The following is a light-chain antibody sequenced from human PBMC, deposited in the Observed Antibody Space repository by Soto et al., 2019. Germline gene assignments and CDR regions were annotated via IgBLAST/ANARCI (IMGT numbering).Light chain of an antibody. CDR2: DAY. CDR3: QQRHMWTIT. V-gene: IGKV3-11*01. J-gene: IGKJ5*01. Sequence: EVELTPSPGTLSVSPRARATLSCRASQSFRCLLAWYQQKPGPAPRFLIYDAYNRATGIPPRFSGSVSGTDVPITISSLETEDAAVYYCQQRHMWTITFGQGTRLEIK. CDR1: QSFRCL.